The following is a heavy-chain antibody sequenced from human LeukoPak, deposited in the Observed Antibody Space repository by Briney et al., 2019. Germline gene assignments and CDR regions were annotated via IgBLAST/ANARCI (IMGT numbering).Heavy chain of an antibody. Sequence: SETLSLTCTVSNGSISSYYWSWIRQPAGKGLEWIGRIYISGTTNYSPSLKTRVTMSVDTSKNQFSLKLSSVTAADTAVYYCARDRFITIFEVVYYYMDVWGKGTTVTVSS. CDR1: NGSISSYY. D-gene: IGHD3-3*01. CDR2: IYISGTT. V-gene: IGHV4-4*07. J-gene: IGHJ6*03. CDR3: ARDRFITIFEVVYYYMDV.